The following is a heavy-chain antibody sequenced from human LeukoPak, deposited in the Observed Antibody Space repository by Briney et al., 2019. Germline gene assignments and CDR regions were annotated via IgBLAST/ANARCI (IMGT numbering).Heavy chain of an antibody. CDR1: EYNFATYW. CDR3: TRHVRVGATLSWFDP. V-gene: IGHV5-51*01. CDR2: IYPGDSDT. J-gene: IGHJ5*02. D-gene: IGHD1-26*01. Sequence: GESLKISCKGSEYNFATYWIGWVRQMPGKGLEWMGIIYPGDSDTRYSPSLQGQVTISADKSINTAYLQWSSLKASDTAMYYCTRHVRVGATLSWFDPWGQGTLVTVSS.